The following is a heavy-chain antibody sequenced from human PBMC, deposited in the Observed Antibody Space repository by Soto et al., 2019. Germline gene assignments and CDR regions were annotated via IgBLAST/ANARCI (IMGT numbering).Heavy chain of an antibody. Sequence: GGSLRLSCAASGFTFSSYAMSWVRQAPGKGLEWVSGISGSGGSTYYAESVKGRFTISRDNSKNTLHLQTNSLRAEDTAVYCCAKWVSIFGVVDYWGQGTLVTVSS. CDR2: ISGSGGST. D-gene: IGHD3-3*01. V-gene: IGHV3-23*01. CDR3: AKWVSIFGVVDY. CDR1: GFTFSSYA. J-gene: IGHJ4*02.